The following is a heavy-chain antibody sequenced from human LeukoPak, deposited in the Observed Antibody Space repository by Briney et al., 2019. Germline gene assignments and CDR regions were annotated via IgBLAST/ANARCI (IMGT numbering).Heavy chain of an antibody. CDR1: GFTLSLYS. D-gene: IGHD3-3*01. CDR3: ARDASNIDFAPYFYYMDV. V-gene: IGHV3-21*01. J-gene: IGHJ6*03. Sequence: GGSLRLSCTASGFTLSLYSMHWVRQAPGKGLEWVSSIGRSNQYIYYGDSVRGRFTISRDNAKNSLYLDMNSPRAEDTAVYYCARDASNIDFAPYFYYMDVWGKGTTVTVSS. CDR2: IGRSNQYI.